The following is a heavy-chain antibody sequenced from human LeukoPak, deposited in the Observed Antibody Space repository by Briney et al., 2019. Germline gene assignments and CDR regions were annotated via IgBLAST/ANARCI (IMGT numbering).Heavy chain of an antibody. CDR3: ARDEMYYYDSSGFVSPGFDY. D-gene: IGHD3-22*01. CDR2: IWYDGSNK. Sequence: GGSLRLSCAASGFTFSSYGMHWVRQAPGKGLEWVAVIWYDGSNKYYADSVKGRFTISRDNSKNTLYLKMRSMRAEATAVYYCARDEMYYYDSSGFVSPGFDYWGQGTLVTVSS. J-gene: IGHJ4*02. CDR1: GFTFSSYG. V-gene: IGHV3-33*01.